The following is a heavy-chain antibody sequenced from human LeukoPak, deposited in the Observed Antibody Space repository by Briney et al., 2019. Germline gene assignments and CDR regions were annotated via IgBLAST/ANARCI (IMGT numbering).Heavy chain of an antibody. D-gene: IGHD3-22*01. CDR3: ARTQIIYYDSSDY. Sequence: EASVKVSCKASGYTFTAYYMHWVRQAPGQGLEWMGWINPNSGDTNYAQKFQGRVTMTRDTSISTAYMELSRLRSDDTAVYYCARTQIIYYDSSDYWGQGTLVIVSS. CDR1: GYTFTAYY. J-gene: IGHJ4*02. V-gene: IGHV1-2*02. CDR2: INPNSGDT.